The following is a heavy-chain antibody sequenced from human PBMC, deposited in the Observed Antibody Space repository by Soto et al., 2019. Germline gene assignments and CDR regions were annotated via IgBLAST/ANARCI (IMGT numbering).Heavy chain of an antibody. D-gene: IGHD3-10*01. CDR1: GFTFDDYT. V-gene: IGHV3-43*01. CDR2: ISWDGGST. Sequence: QPGGSLRLSCAASGFTFDDYTMHWVRQAPGKGLEWVSLISWDGGSTYYADSVKGRFTISRDNSKNSLYLQMNSLRTEDTALYYCAKDSSWGSGSSPHNRFDPWGQGTLVTVSS. CDR3: AKDSSWGSGSSPHNRFDP. J-gene: IGHJ5*02.